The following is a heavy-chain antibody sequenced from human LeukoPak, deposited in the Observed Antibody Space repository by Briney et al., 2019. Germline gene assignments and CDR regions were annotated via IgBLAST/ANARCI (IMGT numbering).Heavy chain of an antibody. D-gene: IGHD2-2*01. CDR2: IIPIFGTA. CDR3: ARSGYCSSTSCSNYYYYYYMDV. J-gene: IGHJ6*03. Sequence: ASVKVSCKASGGTFSSYAISWVRQAPGQGLEWMGGIIPIFGTANYAQKFQGRVTITTDESTSTAYMELSSLRSADTAVYYCARSGYCSSTSCSNYYYYYYMDVWGKGTTVTVSS. CDR1: GGTFSSYA. V-gene: IGHV1-69*05.